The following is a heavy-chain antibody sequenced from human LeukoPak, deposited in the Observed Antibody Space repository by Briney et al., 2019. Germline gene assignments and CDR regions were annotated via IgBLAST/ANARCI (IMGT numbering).Heavy chain of an antibody. Sequence: GGSLRLSCAASGFTFSSYAMSWVRQAPGKGLEWVAAISGSGGSTYYADSVKGRFTISRDNSKNTLYLQMNSLRAEDTAVYYCAKGGMAGINYYYGMDVWGQGTTVTVSS. CDR3: AKGGMAGINYYYGMDV. CDR2: ISGSGGST. D-gene: IGHD6-19*01. CDR1: GFTFSSYA. V-gene: IGHV3-23*01. J-gene: IGHJ6*02.